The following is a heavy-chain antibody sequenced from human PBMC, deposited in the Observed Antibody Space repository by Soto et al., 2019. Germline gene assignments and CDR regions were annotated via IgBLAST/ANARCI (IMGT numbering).Heavy chain of an antibody. CDR2: ISAYNGNT. CDR1: GYTFTSYG. CDR3: ARYYDSCGYDAFDI. J-gene: IGHJ3*02. Sequence: QVQLVQSGAEVKKPGASVKVSCKASGYTFTSYGISWVRQAPGQGLEWMGWISAYNGNTNYAQKLQGRVTMTTDTSTSTAYMERRSLRSNNTAVYYCARYYDSCGYDAFDIWGQGTMVTVSS. V-gene: IGHV1-18*01. D-gene: IGHD3-22*01.